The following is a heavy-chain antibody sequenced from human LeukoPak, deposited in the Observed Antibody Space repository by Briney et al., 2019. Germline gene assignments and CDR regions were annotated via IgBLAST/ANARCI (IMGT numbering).Heavy chain of an antibody. J-gene: IGHJ4*02. V-gene: IGHV3-48*01. Sequence: PGGSLRLPCTASGFTFSSYRMNWVRQAPGKGLEWVSHISSSSSTIYYADSVKGRFTISRDNAKNSLFLQMNSLRAEDTAVYYCARDSSAYYQLDYWGQGTLVTVSS. CDR2: ISSSSSTI. D-gene: IGHD3-22*01. CDR3: ARDSSAYYQLDY. CDR1: GFTFSSYR.